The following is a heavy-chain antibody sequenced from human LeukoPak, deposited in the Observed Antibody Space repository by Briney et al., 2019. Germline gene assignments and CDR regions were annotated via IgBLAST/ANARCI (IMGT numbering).Heavy chain of an antibody. D-gene: IGHD2-2*01. J-gene: IGHJ5*02. CDR2: INPNSGGT. V-gene: IGHV1-2*02. Sequence: ASVKVSCKASGYTFTGYYMHWVRQAPGQGLEWMGWINPNSGGTNYAQKFQGRVTMTRDTSISTAYMELSRLRSDDTAVYYCARRAPAIVVVPAANAWFDPWGQGTLVTVSS. CDR1: GYTFTGYY. CDR3: ARRAPAIVVVPAANAWFDP.